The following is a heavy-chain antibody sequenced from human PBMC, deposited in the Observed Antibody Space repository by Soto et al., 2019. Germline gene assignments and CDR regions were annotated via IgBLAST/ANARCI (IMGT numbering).Heavy chain of an antibody. V-gene: IGHV3-9*01. CDR3: ASLIAAAGPGDY. J-gene: IGHJ4*02. Sequence: GGSLRLSCAASGFTFDDYAMHWVRQVLGKGLEWVSSISWNSGNIGYADSVKGRFTTSRDNAKNSLYLQMNSLRAEDTAVYYCASLIAAAGPGDYWGQGTLVTVSS. D-gene: IGHD6-13*01. CDR2: ISWNSGNI. CDR1: GFTFDDYA.